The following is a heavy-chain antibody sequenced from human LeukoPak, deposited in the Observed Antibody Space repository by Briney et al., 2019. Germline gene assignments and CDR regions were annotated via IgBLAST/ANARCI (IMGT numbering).Heavy chain of an antibody. V-gene: IGHV1-18*01. Sequence: ASVKVSCKASGYTSTSYGISWVRQAPGQGLEWMGWISAYNGNTNYAQKLQGRVTMTTDTSTSTAYMELRSLRSDDTAVYYCARMYYYDSSGYDSHEYYFDYWGQGTLVTVSS. CDR3: ARMYYYDSSGYDSHEYYFDY. J-gene: IGHJ4*02. CDR2: ISAYNGNT. CDR1: GYTSTSYG. D-gene: IGHD3-22*01.